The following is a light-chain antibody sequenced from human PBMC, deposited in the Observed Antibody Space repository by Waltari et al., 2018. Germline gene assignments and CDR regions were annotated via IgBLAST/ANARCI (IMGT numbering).Light chain of an antibody. CDR2: DVT. CDR1: RSHVGAYAY. Sequence: QSALTQPASVSGSPGQSLTISCPATRSHVGAYAYVSWYQQHPGKVPKLMIYDVTYRPSGISNRFSGSKSGITAFLTISGLQAEDEADYYCSSHTSSRTRVFGGGTELTVL. V-gene: IGLV2-14*03. CDR3: SSHTSSRTRV. J-gene: IGLJ3*02.